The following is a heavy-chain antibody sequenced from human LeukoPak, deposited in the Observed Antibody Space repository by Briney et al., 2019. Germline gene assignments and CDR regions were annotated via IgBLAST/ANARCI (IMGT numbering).Heavy chain of an antibody. D-gene: IGHD2-2*02. CDR3: ARGLGCTSTSCYKEGGPAPPPGRSDP. J-gene: IGHJ5*02. V-gene: IGHV4-38-2*01. Sequence: SETLSLTCAVSGYSISSGYYWGWIRQPPGKGLEWIGNIFHSGSTYYNPSLKSRVTISVDTSKNQFSLKLSSVTAADTAVYYCARGLGCTSTSCYKEGGPAPPPGRSDPWGQGTLVTVSS. CDR1: GYSISSGYY. CDR2: IFHSGST.